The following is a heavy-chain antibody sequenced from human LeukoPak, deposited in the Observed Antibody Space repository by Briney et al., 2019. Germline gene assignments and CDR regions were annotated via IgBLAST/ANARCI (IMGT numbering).Heavy chain of an antibody. J-gene: IGHJ4*02. CDR3: AKVSSGWAGDY. CDR1: GFTFSNYG. Sequence: GGSLRLSCAASGFTFSNYGIHWVRQAPGKGLEWVSAISGSGGSTYYADSVKGRFTISRDNSKNTLYLQMNSLRAEDTAVYYCAKVSSGWAGDYWGQGTLVTVSS. CDR2: ISGSGGST. V-gene: IGHV3-23*01. D-gene: IGHD6-19*01.